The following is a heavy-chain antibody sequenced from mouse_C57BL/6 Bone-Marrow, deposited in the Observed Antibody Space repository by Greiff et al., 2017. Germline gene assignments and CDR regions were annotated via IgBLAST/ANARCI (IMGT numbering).Heavy chain of an antibody. CDR3: ARYYYGA. D-gene: IGHD1-1*01. CDR1: GFTFSSYG. V-gene: IGHV5-6*01. J-gene: IGHJ3*01. Sequence: EVMLVESGGDLVKPGGSLKLSCAASGFTFSSYGMSWVRQTPDKRLEWVATISSGGSYTYYPDSVKGRFTISRDNAKNTLYLQMSSLKSEDTAMYYCARYYYGAGGQGTLVTVSA. CDR2: ISSGGSYT.